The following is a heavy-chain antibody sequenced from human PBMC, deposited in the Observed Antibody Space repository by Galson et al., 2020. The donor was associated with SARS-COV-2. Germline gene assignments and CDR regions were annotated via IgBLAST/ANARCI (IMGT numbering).Heavy chain of an antibody. CDR2: MHPGNGGT. J-gene: IGHJ5*02. V-gene: IGHV1-2*02. CDR3: ASSLMTRGRFDP. CDR1: GYTFTGHY. Sequence: ASVKVSCQASGYTFTGHYIHWVRQAPGQGLEWMGWMHPGNGGTNYAQKFRGRVTMTRDTSISTAYVELSSLTSDDTAVYYWASSLMTRGRFDPWGQGPLVTVSS.